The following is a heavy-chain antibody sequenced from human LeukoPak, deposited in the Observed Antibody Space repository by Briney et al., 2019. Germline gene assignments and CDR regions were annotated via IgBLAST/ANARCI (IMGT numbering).Heavy chain of an antibody. CDR1: GFXFSTHE. Sequence: PGGSLRLSCAASGFXFSTHEINWVRQAPGKGLEWVSYITRSGTTIYYADSVKGRFTISRDNARNSLYLQMNSLRDEDTAVYYCARDALHTAHFDYWGQGTLVTVSS. V-gene: IGHV3-48*03. CDR2: ITRSGTTI. CDR3: ARDALHTAHFDY. D-gene: IGHD5-18*01. J-gene: IGHJ4*02.